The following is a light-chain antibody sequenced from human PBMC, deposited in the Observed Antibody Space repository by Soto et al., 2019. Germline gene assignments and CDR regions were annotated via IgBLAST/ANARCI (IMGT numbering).Light chain of an antibody. CDR1: QSLLQSNGYTY. CDR3: MQALQTPPYT. Sequence: DIVMTQSPLSLPVTLGDPASISCRSSQSLLQSNGYTYLDWYLQKPGQSPQLLIYLGSNRASGVPDRFSGSGSGTDFTLKISRVEAEDVGVYYCMQALQTPPYTFGQGTKLEIK. J-gene: IGKJ2*01. V-gene: IGKV2-28*01. CDR2: LGS.